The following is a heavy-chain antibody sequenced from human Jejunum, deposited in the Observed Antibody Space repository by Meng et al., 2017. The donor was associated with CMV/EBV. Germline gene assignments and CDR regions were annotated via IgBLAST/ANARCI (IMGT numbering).Heavy chain of an antibody. J-gene: IGHJ4*02. CDR2: IRGSVGST. CDR3: AKATYYSDSSGYYYYFDY. D-gene: IGHD3-22*01. CDR1: SYA. Sequence: SYAMSWVRQAPGKGLEWVSAIRGSVGSTYYADSVQGRFTISRDNSKHTLYLHMHSLRAEDTAVYYCAKATYYSDSSGYYYYFDYWGQGTRVTVSS. V-gene: IGHV3-23*01.